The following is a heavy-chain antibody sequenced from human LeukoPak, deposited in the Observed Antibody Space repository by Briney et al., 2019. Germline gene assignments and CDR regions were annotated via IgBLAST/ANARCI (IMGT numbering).Heavy chain of an antibody. CDR3: ARRNKLRAVGATSFDY. D-gene: IGHD1-26*01. V-gene: IGHV4-39*01. J-gene: IGHJ4*02. Sequence: SETLSLTCTVSGGSISSSSYYWGWIRQPPGKGLEWIGSIYYSGSTYYNPFLKSRVTISVDTSKNQFSLKLSSVTAADTAAYYCARRNKLRAVGATSFDYWGQGTLVTVSS. CDR1: GGSISSSSYY. CDR2: IYYSGST.